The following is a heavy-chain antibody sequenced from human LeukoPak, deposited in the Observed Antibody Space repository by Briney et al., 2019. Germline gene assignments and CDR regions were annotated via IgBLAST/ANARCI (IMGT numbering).Heavy chain of an antibody. CDR3: ARDPVYCSSTSCYPT. V-gene: IGHV3-74*01. CDR2: INSDGSST. J-gene: IGHJ5*02. D-gene: IGHD2-2*01. Sequence: PGGSLRLSCAASGFTFSSYWMHWVRQAPGKGLVWVSRINSDGSSTSYADSVKGRFTISRDNAKNTLYLQMNSLRAEDTAVYYCARDPVYCSSTSCYPTWGQGTLVTVSS. CDR1: GFTFSSYW.